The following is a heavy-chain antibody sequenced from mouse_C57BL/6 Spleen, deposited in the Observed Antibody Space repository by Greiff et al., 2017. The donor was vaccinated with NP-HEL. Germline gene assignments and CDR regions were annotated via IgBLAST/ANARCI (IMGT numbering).Heavy chain of an antibody. CDR2: IFPGSGCT. J-gene: IGHJ2*01. Sequence: QVQLQQSGAELLPLGASVKLACKATGDQGTGHWREWGKKRHGHGLEWIGDIFPGSGCTNYNEKFKGKATFTADTSSNTAYMQLSSLTTEDSAIYYCARRDYWGQGTTLTVSS. CDR3: ARRDY. CDR1: GDQGTGHW. V-gene: IGHV1-9*01.